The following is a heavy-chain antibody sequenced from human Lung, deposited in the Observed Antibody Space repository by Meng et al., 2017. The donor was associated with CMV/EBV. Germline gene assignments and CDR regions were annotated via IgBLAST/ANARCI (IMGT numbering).Heavy chain of an antibody. CDR1: GYTFTDYY. CDR2: INPNSGGT. D-gene: IGHD2/OR15-2a*01. Sequence: SVXVSXTASGYTFTDYYMHWVRQAPGQGLEWMGWINPNSGGTNYAQKFQGRVAMTRDTSISTAYMELSRPRSDDTAVYYCARPIGPSRDYYYGMDVWGQGXTVTVSS. V-gene: IGHV1-2*02. J-gene: IGHJ6*02. CDR3: ARPIGPSRDYYYGMDV.